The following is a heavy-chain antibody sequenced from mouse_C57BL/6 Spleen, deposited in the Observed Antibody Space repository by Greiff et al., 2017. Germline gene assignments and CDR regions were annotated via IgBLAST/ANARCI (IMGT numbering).Heavy chain of an antibody. D-gene: IGHD1-1*01. V-gene: IGHV5-9-1*02. CDR2: ISSGGDYI. J-gene: IGHJ1*03. CDR1: GFTFSSYA. Sequence: EVKLMESGEGLVKPGGSLKLSCAASGFTFSSYAMSWVRQTPEKRLEWVAYISSGGDYIYYADTVKGRFTISRDNARNTLYLQMSSLKSEDTAMYYCTRSLSTVDWYFDVWGTGTTVTVSS. CDR3: TRSLSTVDWYFDV.